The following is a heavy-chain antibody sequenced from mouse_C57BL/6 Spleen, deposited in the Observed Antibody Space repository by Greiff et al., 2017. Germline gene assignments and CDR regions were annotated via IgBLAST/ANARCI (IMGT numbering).Heavy chain of an antibody. CDR3: ARRDYSNYEGWYFDV. CDR2: IYPGDGDT. Sequence: VKLMESGAELVKPGASVKISCKASGYAFSSYWMNWVKQRPGKGLEWIGQIYPGDGDTNYNGKFKGKATLTADKSSSTAYLQLSSLTSEDSAVYFCARRDYSNYEGWYFDVWGTGTTVTVSS. J-gene: IGHJ1*03. CDR1: GYAFSSYW. D-gene: IGHD2-5*01. V-gene: IGHV1-80*01.